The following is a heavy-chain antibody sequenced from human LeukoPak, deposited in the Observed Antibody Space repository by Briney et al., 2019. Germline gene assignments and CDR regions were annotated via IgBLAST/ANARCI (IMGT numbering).Heavy chain of an antibody. CDR1: GGSFSGYY. V-gene: IGHV4-34*01. CDR3: ARDYYDSSGYVLDY. Sequence: SETLSLTCAVYGGSFSGYYWSWIRQPPGKGLEWIGEINHSGSTNYNPSLKSRVTISVDTSKNQFSLKLSSVTAADTAVYHCARDYYDSSGYVLDYWGQGALVTVSS. CDR2: INHSGST. D-gene: IGHD3-22*01. J-gene: IGHJ4*02.